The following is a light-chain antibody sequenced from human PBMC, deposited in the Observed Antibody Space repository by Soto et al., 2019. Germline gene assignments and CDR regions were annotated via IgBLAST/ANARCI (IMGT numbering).Light chain of an antibody. J-gene: IGKJ4*01. CDR2: DAS. V-gene: IGKV3-11*01. CDR3: QQYGRSPLT. CDR1: QSVSSY. Sequence: IVLPQYPATLSLSPGERATLSCRASQSVSSYLAWYQQKPGQAPRLLIYDASNRATGIPARFSGSGSGTDFTLTISSLEPEDFAVYYCQQYGRSPLTFGGGTKVDIK.